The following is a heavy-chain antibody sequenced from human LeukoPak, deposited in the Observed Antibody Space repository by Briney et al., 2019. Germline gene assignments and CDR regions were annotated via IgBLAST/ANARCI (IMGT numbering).Heavy chain of an antibody. Sequence: ASVKVSCKASGYTFTSYGISWVRQAPGQGLEWMGWISAYNGNTNYAQKLQGRVTMTTDTSTSTAYMELRSLRSDDTAVYYCARDGCSSTSCYYYYYYYMDVWGKGTTVTVSS. J-gene: IGHJ6*03. D-gene: IGHD2-2*01. CDR2: ISAYNGNT. CDR3: ARDGCSSTSCYYYYYYYMDV. V-gene: IGHV1-18*01. CDR1: GYTFTSYG.